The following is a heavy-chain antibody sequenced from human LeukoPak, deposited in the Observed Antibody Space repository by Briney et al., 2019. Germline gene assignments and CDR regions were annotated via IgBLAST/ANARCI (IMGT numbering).Heavy chain of an antibody. CDR1: GFTFSSYA. CDR3: AKVMYSSGWIYYYYYMDV. J-gene: IGHJ6*03. Sequence: PGGSLRLSCAASGFTFSSYAMHWVRQAPGKGLEWVAVISYDGSNKYYADSVKGRFTISRDNSKNTLYLQMNSLRAEDTAVYYCAKVMYSSGWIYYYYYMDVWGKGTTVTVSS. V-gene: IGHV3-30*04. CDR2: ISYDGSNK. D-gene: IGHD6-19*01.